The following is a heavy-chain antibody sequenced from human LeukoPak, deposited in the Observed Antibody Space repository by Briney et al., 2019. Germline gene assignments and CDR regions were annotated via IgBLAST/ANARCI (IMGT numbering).Heavy chain of an antibody. CDR2: MNPYRGDR. Sequence: ASVKVSCKTSGYTFTTYHINWVRQATGQGLEWLGWMNPYRGDRGYAQKFQGRLSITSDTSISTAYMELSSLRSDDTAVYFCARTTSLTASGYDYWGQGTLVTVSS. CDR3: ARTTSLTASGYDY. V-gene: IGHV1-8*03. J-gene: IGHJ4*02. CDR1: GYTFTTYH. D-gene: IGHD4-17*01.